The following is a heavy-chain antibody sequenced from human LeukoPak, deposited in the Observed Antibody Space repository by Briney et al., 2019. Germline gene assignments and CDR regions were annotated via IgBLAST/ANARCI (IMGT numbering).Heavy chain of an antibody. CDR3: ARGGPSWQQLDRDAFDI. Sequence: PEGSLRLSCAASGYTFTSYYMHWVRQAPGQGLEWMGIINPSGGSTSYAQKFQGRVTMTRDMSTSTVYMELSSLRSEDTAVYYCARGGPSWQQLDRDAFDIWGQGTMVTVSS. CDR1: GYTFTSYY. V-gene: IGHV1-46*01. CDR2: INPSGGST. D-gene: IGHD6-13*01. J-gene: IGHJ3*02.